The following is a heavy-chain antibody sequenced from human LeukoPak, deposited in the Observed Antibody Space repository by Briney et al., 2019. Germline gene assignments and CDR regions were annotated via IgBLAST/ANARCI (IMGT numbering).Heavy chain of an antibody. J-gene: IGHJ6*02. D-gene: IGHD3-10*01. V-gene: IGHV3-30*18. Sequence: GGSLRLSCAASGLTFSSYGMHWVRQAPGKGLEWVAVISYDGSNKYYADSVKGRFTISRDNSKNTLYLQMNSLRAEDTAVYYCAKDLDNGSGTRYYYYGMDVWGQGTTVTVSS. CDR2: ISYDGSNK. CDR1: GLTFSSYG. CDR3: AKDLDNGSGTRYYYYGMDV.